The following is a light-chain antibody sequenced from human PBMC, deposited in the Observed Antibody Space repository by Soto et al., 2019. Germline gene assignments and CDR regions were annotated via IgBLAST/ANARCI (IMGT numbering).Light chain of an antibody. CDR3: QQRSSWPLT. Sequence: IVWTHAPATLCFSPGESATLSFRASQSLGKSLVWYQQKPGQAPRLLIDGASNRATGIPARFSGSGSGTDFTLTISSLEPEDFAVYFCQQRSSWPLTFGGGTKVDIK. V-gene: IGKV3-11*01. CDR1: QSLGKS. J-gene: IGKJ4*02. CDR2: GAS.